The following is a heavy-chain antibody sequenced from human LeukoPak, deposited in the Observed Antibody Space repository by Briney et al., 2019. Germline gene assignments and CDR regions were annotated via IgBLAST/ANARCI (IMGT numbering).Heavy chain of an antibody. CDR3: AWHYVWGRFDS. Sequence: SETLSLTYGVSGGSFTNQFWTWIRQAPGQGLEWIGDINHNRVTNYNPSLKSRVTISADTSNSLSLRSVTAADTAVYFCAWHYVWGRFDSWGQGTLVTVSS. V-gene: IGHV4-34*01. D-gene: IGHD3-16*01. J-gene: IGHJ4*02. CDR1: GGSFTNQF. CDR2: INHNRVT.